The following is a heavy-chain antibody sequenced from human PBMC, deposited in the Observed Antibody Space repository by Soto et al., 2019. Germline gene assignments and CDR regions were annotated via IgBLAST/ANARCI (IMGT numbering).Heavy chain of an antibody. CDR2: IYYSGTT. D-gene: IGHD3-10*01. V-gene: IGHV4-30-4*01. CDR3: ARDKIWFGELVYYYGMDV. Sequence: QVQLQESGPGLVQPSQTLSLTCTVSGGSISSGDYYWSWIRQPPGKGPEWIGYIYYSGTTNYNPSLKRRVIISVDTSKNQFSLKLSSVTAADTAVYYCARDKIWFGELVYYYGMDVWGQGTTVTVSS. CDR1: GGSISSGDYY. J-gene: IGHJ6*02.